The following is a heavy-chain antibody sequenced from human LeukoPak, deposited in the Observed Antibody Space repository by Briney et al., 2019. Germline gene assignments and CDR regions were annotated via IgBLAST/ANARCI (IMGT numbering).Heavy chain of an antibody. CDR1: GFTFSSYA. Sequence: GGSLRLSCAASGFTFSSYAMHWVRQAPGKGLEWVAVISYDGSNKYYADSVKGRFTISRDNSKNTLYLQMNSLRAEDTAVYYCARVPHYCSSTSCYNFDYWGQGTLVTVSS. V-gene: IGHV3-30-3*01. CDR2: ISYDGSNK. D-gene: IGHD2-2*01. J-gene: IGHJ4*02. CDR3: ARVPHYCSSTSCYNFDY.